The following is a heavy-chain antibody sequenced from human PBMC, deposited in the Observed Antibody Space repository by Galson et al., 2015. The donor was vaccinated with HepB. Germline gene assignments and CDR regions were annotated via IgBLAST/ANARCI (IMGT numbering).Heavy chain of an antibody. J-gene: IGHJ4*02. CDR3: AMGEGGAAAGIKYFDY. CDR1: GYTFTSYA. D-gene: IGHD6-13*01. CDR2: INTNTGNP. Sequence: SVKVSCKASGYTFTSYAMNWVRQAPGQGLEWMGWINTNTGNPTYAQGFTGRFVFSLDTSVSTAYLQISSLKAEDTAVYYCAMGEGGAAAGIKYFDYWGQGTLVTVSS. V-gene: IGHV7-4-1*02.